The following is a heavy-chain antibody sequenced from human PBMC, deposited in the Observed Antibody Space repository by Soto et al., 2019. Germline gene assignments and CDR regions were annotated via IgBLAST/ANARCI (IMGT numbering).Heavy chain of an antibody. CDR2: ISGSGGST. CDR1: GFTFSSYA. Sequence: GGSLRLSCAASGFTFSSYAMSWVRQAPGKGLEWVSAISGSGGSTYYADSVKGRFTISRDNSKNTLYLQMNSLRAEDTAVYYCAKSPIAKSYGAVEWLFDYWGQGTLVTVSS. CDR3: AKSPIAKSYGAVEWLFDY. J-gene: IGHJ4*02. D-gene: IGHD3-3*01. V-gene: IGHV3-23*01.